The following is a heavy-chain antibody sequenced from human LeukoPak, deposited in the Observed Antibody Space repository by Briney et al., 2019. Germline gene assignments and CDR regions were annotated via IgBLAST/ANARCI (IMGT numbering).Heavy chain of an antibody. CDR1: GYSFTSYW. Sequence: GESLKISCKGSGYSFTSYWIGWVRQMPGKGLEWMGIIYPGDSDTRYSPSFQGQVTISADKSISTAYLQWSSLKASDTAMYYCARQYCSGGSCYWKDDAFDIWGQGTMVTVSS. CDR3: ARQYCSGGSCYWKDDAFDI. V-gene: IGHV5-51*01. J-gene: IGHJ3*02. CDR2: IYPGDSDT. D-gene: IGHD2-15*01.